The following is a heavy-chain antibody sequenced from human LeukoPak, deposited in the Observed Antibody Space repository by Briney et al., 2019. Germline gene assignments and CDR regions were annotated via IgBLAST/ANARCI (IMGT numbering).Heavy chain of an antibody. V-gene: IGHV4-34*01. CDR3: ARGPPRYYYDSSGYHGEYYFDY. CDR1: GGAVSGYY. Sequence: ETLSLTCAVYGGAVSGYYWSWIRQPPGKGLECIGEINHSGSTNDNPSLKGRITISVDTSKTQFSLKLSSVTAADTAVYYCARGPPRYYYDSSGYHGEYYFDYWGQGTLVTVSS. CDR2: INHSGST. J-gene: IGHJ4*02. D-gene: IGHD3-22*01.